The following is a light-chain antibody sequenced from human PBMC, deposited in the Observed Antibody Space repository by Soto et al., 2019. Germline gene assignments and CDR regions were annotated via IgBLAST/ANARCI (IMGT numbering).Light chain of an antibody. Sequence: QSVLTQPDSMSGSPGQSITISCTGTSSDIGRYNFVSWYQHHPGKAPKLIIYEATKRPSGVSYRFSGSKSGNTASLTISGLQAEDEADYYCTSYTITSPYVFGTGTKVTVL. V-gene: IGLV2-14*01. CDR3: TSYTITSPYV. CDR2: EAT. CDR1: SSDIGRYNF. J-gene: IGLJ1*01.